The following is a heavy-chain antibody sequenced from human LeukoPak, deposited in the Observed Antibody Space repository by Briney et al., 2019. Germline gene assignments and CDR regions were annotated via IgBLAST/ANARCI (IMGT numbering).Heavy chain of an antibody. D-gene: IGHD2-15*01. CDR1: GYTFTSYY. V-gene: IGHV1-46*01. J-gene: IGHJ4*02. Sequence: ASVKVSCKASGYTFTSYYMHWVRQAPGQGLEWMGIINPSGGSTSYAQKFQGRVTMTRDTSTSTAYMELSRLRSDDTAVYYCARGGKYGCSGGSCYSDYWGQGTLVTVSA. CDR2: INPSGGST. CDR3: ARGGKYGCSGGSCYSDY.